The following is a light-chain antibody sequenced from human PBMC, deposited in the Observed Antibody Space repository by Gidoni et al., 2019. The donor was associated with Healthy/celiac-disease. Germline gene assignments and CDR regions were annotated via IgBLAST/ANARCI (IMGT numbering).Light chain of an antibody. V-gene: IGKV3-11*01. CDR1: QGVSSY. CDR2: DAS. CDR3: QQRSNWPPLT. Sequence: EFVLTQSPATLSLSPGARATLSCRASQGVSSYLAWYQQKPGQAPRHLIYDASNRATGIPARFSGSGSGTDFTLTISSLEPEDFAVYYCQQRSNWPPLTFXGXTKVEIK. J-gene: IGKJ4*01.